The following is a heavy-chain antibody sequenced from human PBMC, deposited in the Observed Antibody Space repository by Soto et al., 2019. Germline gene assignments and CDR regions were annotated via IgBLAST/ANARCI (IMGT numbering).Heavy chain of an antibody. CDR2: INHSGST. J-gene: IGHJ6*02. D-gene: IGHD2-2*01. Sequence: SETLSLTCAVYGGSFSGYYWSWIRQPPGKGLEWIGEINHSGSTNYNPSLKSRVTISVDTSKNQFSLKLSSVTAADTAVYYCARGHQLLQGGYYYYGMGVWGQGTTVTVSS. CDR3: ARGHQLLQGGYYYYGMGV. CDR1: GGSFSGYY. V-gene: IGHV4-34*01.